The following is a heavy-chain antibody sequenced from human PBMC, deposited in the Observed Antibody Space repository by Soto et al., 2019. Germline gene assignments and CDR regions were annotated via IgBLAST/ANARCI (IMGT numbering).Heavy chain of an antibody. Sequence: GASVKVSCKASGYTFTSYGISWVRQAPGQGLEWMGWISAYNGNTNYAQKLQGRVTMTTDTSTSTAYMELRSLRSDDTAVYYCARDRVLGYQNRIAAAGPSFDYWGQGTLVTVSS. D-gene: IGHD6-13*01. V-gene: IGHV1-18*04. CDR3: ARDRVLGYQNRIAAAGPSFDY. J-gene: IGHJ4*02. CDR1: GYTFTSYG. CDR2: ISAYNGNT.